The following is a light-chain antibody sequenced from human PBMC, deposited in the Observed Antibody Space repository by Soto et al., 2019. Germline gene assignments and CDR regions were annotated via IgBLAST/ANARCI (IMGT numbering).Light chain of an antibody. Sequence: DIQMTQSPSTLSAYVGDRVTITCRASQSISDSLAWYQQKPGKAPKLLIYKASILESGVPSRFSGSGSGTEFTLTINSLQPDDFATYFCQHYDSYSYNFGQGTKVEI. V-gene: IGKV1-5*03. CDR1: QSISDS. CDR3: QHYDSYSYN. CDR2: KAS. J-gene: IGKJ2*01.